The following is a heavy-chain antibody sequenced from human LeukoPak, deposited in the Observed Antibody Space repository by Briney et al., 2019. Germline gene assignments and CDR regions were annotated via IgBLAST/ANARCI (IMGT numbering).Heavy chain of an antibody. CDR2: IIPIFGTA. CDR1: RGTFSSYA. CDR3: ARDRPGRYCSSTSCYTASPFDP. D-gene: IGHD2-2*02. Sequence: SVKVSCKASRGTFSSYAISWVRQAPGQGLEWMGGIIPIFGTANYARKFQGRVTITADESTSTAYMELSSLRSEDTAVYYCARDRPGRYCSSTSCYTASPFDPWGQGTLVIVSS. J-gene: IGHJ5*02. V-gene: IGHV1-69*13.